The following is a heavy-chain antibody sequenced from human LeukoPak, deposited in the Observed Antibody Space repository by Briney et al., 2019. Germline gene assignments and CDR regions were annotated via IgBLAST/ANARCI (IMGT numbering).Heavy chain of an antibody. J-gene: IGHJ5*02. CDR2: IYYSGST. D-gene: IGHD2-2*01. CDR3: ARHIVVVPAAQAPFDP. V-gene: IGHV4-30-4*08. Sequence: SQTLSLTCTVSGGSISSGGYYWSWIRQHPGKGLEWIGYIYYSGSTYYNPSLKSRVTISVDTSKNQFSLRLSSVTAADTAVYYCARHIVVVPAAQAPFDPWGQGTLVTVSS. CDR1: GGSISSGGYY.